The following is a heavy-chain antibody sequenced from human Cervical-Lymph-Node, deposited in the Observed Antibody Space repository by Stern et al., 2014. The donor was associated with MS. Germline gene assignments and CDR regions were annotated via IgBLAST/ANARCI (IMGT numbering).Heavy chain of an antibody. D-gene: IGHD3-3*01. Sequence: VQLVESGAEARAPGASMKVSCKASGYIFTDYYLHWVRQAPGQGLEWLGWINPKSGGPNYAKNFQGRVTMTRDTSISTAYMELRWLGSADTAVYYCARGSGTAYDLRGDYWGQGTLVTVSS. CDR2: INPKSGGP. CDR1: GYIFTDYY. J-gene: IGHJ4*01. V-gene: IGHV1-2*02. CDR3: ARGSGTAYDLRGDY.